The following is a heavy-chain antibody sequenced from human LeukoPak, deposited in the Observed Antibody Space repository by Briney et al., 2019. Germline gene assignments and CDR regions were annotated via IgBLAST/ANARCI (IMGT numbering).Heavy chain of an antibody. V-gene: IGHV4-4*07. CDR1: GGSFSTYF. D-gene: IGHD5-12*01. Sequence: PSETLSLTCAVSGGSFSTYFWSWLRQPAGKGLEWIGRISVSGSPDYNPSLKSRVTVSLDTSKNQFSLTLTSVTAADTAVYYCARGSYTSGFWFDPWGQGTLVTVSS. CDR2: ISVSGSP. CDR3: ARGSYTSGFWFDP. J-gene: IGHJ5*02.